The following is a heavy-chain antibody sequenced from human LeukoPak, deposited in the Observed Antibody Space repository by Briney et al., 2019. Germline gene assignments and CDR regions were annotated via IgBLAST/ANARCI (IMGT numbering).Heavy chain of an antibody. Sequence: GGSLRLSCAASGFTVSTNYMSWVRQAPGKGLEWVSVIYSGGSTYYADSVKGRFTISRDNSKNTLYLQMNSLRAEDTAVYYCARVQGETLPTNTFDIWGQGTMVTVSS. D-gene: IGHD5-12*01. CDR3: ARVQGETLPTNTFDI. CDR1: GFTVSTNY. V-gene: IGHV3-66*01. J-gene: IGHJ3*02. CDR2: IYSGGST.